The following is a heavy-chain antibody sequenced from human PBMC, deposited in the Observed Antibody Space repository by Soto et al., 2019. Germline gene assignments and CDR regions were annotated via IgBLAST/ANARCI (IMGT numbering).Heavy chain of an antibody. CDR2: IDPSDSYT. CDR3: ARQHSSGWSSYYYYYGMDV. V-gene: IGHV5-10-1*01. Sequence: PGESLKISCKGSGYSFTSYWISWVRQMPGKGLEWMGRIDPSDSYTNYSPSFQGHVTISADKSISTAYLQWSSLKASDTAMYYCARQHSSGWSSYYYYYGMDVWGQGTTVTVSS. D-gene: IGHD6-19*01. J-gene: IGHJ6*02. CDR1: GYSFTSYW.